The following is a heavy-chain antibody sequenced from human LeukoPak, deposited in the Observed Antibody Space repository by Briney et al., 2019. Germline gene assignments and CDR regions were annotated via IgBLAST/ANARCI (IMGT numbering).Heavy chain of an antibody. D-gene: IGHD6-19*01. Sequence: SETLSLTCTVSGGSISSSSYYWGWIRQPPGKGLEWIGSIYYSGSTYYNPSLKSRVTISVDTSKNQFSLKLSSVTAADTAVYYCARPLGREWSSGWGVFDYWGQGTLVTVSS. CDR1: GGSISSSSYY. J-gene: IGHJ4*02. CDR3: ARPLGREWSSGWGVFDY. CDR2: IYYSGST. V-gene: IGHV4-39*01.